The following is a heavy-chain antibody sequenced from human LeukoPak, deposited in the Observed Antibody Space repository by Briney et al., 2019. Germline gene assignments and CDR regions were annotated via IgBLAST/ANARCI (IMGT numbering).Heavy chain of an antibody. J-gene: IGHJ3*02. CDR3: ARAKSSSSDAFDI. V-gene: IGHV3-21*01. D-gene: IGHD6-13*01. Sequence: PGGSLRLSCAASGFTFSSYSMNWVRQAPGKGLEWASSISSSSSYIYYADSVKGRFTISRDNAENSLYLQMNSLRAEDTAVYYCARAKSSSSDAFDIWGQGTMVTVSS. CDR1: GFTFSSYS. CDR2: ISSSSSYI.